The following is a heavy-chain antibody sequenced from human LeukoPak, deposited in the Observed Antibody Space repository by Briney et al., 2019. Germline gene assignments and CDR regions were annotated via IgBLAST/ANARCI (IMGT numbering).Heavy chain of an antibody. V-gene: IGHV3-30*02. CDR2: IRYDGSNK. CDR1: GFTFSSYE. CDR3: ARDLGELRGLDP. Sequence: PGGSLRLSCAASGFTFSSYEMNWVRQASGKGLEWVAFIRYDGSNKYYADSVKGRFTISRDNSKNTLHLQMNSLRVEDTAVYYCARDLGELRGLDPWGQGTLVTVSS. D-gene: IGHD1-7*01. J-gene: IGHJ5*02.